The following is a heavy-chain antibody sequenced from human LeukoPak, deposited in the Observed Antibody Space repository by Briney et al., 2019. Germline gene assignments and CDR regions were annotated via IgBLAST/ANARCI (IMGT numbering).Heavy chain of an antibody. D-gene: IGHD1-26*01. CDR2: ISGSGGST. CDR3: AKDRLGAMMYFDF. J-gene: IGHJ4*02. V-gene: IGHV3-23*01. CDR1: GFTFSSYA. Sequence: PGGSLRLSCAASGFTFSSYAMSWVRQAPGKGLEWVSAISGSGGSTYYADSVKGRVTISRDNPKNTLYLQVNSLRVEDTAVYYCAKDRLGAMMYFDFWGQGTLVTVSS.